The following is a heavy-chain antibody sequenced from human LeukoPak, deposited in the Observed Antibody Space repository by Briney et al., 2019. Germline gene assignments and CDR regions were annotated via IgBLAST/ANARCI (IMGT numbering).Heavy chain of an antibody. V-gene: IGHV4-39*02. D-gene: IGHD4-17*01. CDR3: ASGTFDDYGDYDRGDYFDH. Sequence: SETLSLTCTVSGGSISSSRSYWAWLRQPPGKGPKWIGSIHYSGLTYHNPSLKSPVSISVDTSKNHFALKVSSVTAEDTAVYYCASGTFDDYGDYDRGDYFDHWGQGTLVTVSS. CDR2: IHYSGLT. J-gene: IGHJ4*02. CDR1: GGSISSSRSY.